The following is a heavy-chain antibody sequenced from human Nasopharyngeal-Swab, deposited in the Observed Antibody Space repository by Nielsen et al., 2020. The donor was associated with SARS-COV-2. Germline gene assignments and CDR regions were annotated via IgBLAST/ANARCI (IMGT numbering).Heavy chain of an antibody. D-gene: IGHD3-22*01. CDR1: GFTFSSYS. V-gene: IGHV3-21*01. J-gene: IGHJ4*02. Sequence: GGSLRLSCAASGFTFSSYSMNWVRQAPGKGLEWVSSISSSSSYIYYADSVKGRFTISRDNAKNSLYLQMNSLCAEDPAVYYCARRSYYYDSSGYYDYWGQGTLVTVSS. CDR3: ARRSYYYDSSGYYDY. CDR2: ISSSSSYI.